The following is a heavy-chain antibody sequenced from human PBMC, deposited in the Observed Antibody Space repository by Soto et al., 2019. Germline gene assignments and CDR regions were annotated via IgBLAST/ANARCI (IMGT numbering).Heavy chain of an antibody. J-gene: IGHJ4*02. D-gene: IGHD6-13*01. CDR2: INHSGST. Sequence: KPSETLSLTCAVYGGSFSGYYWSWIRQPPGKGLEWIGEINHSGSTNYNPSLKSRVTISVDTSKNQFSLKLSSVTAADTAVYYCARGRRGGMAAAGPYIDYWGQGTLVTVSS. CDR1: GGSFSGYY. CDR3: ARGRRGGMAAAGPYIDY. V-gene: IGHV4-34*01.